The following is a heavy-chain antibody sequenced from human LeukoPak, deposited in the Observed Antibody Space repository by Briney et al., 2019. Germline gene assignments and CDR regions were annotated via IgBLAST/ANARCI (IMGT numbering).Heavy chain of an antibody. J-gene: IGHJ4*02. CDR3: ARARYYYNSRSYGAPYYFDY. V-gene: IGHV4-39*01. D-gene: IGHD3-10*01. CDR1: GGSISSNSYY. Sequence: SETLSLTCAVSGGSISSNSYYWGWIRQPPGKGLEWIGSIYYSGSTYYNPSLKSRVTISVDTSKNQFSLKLSSVTAADTAVYYCARARYYYNSRSYGAPYYFDYWGQGTLVTVSS. CDR2: IYYSGST.